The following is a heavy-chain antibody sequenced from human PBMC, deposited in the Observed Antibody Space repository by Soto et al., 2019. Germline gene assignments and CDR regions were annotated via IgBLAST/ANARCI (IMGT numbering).Heavy chain of an antibody. CDR2: ISAYNGNT. D-gene: IGHD6-13*01. Sequence: QVQLVQSGAEVQKPGASVKVSFKASGYTFTSYGISWVRQAPGQGLEWLGWISAYNGNTNYAQKLHGRVTMTTDTSSSTAYMERRSQRSYDTAVYYCAREQQLGPYYFGCWGQGTLVTVSS. CDR3: AREQQLGPYYFGC. CDR1: GYTFTSYG. V-gene: IGHV1-18*01. J-gene: IGHJ4*02.